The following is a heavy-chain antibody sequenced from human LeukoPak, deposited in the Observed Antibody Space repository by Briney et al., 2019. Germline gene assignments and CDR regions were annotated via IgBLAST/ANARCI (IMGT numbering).Heavy chain of an antibody. CDR1: GGSISSGNYY. Sequence: PSETLSLTCTVSGGSISSGNYYWAWIRQPPGKGLEYIGTMYYSGSTFSNPPLMSRITMSVDTSKNQFSLKLSSVTAADTAVYYCARRGYYYDMDVWGQGTTVIVSS. J-gene: IGHJ6*02. CDR3: ARRGYYYDMDV. CDR2: MYYSGST. V-gene: IGHV4-39*01.